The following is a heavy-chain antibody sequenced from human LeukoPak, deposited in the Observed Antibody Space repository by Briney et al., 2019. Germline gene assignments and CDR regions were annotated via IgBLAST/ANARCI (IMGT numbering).Heavy chain of an antibody. CDR3: ARVGTYYYGSGSYFGRYYYYMDV. Sequence: SETLSLTCAVYGGSFSGYYWSWIRQPPGKGLEWIGEINHSGSTNYNPSLKSRVTISVDTSKNQFSLKLSSVTAADTAVYYCARVGTYYYGSGSYFGRYYYYMDVWGKGTTVTVSS. CDR2: INHSGST. D-gene: IGHD3-10*01. V-gene: IGHV4-34*01. J-gene: IGHJ6*03. CDR1: GGSFSGYY.